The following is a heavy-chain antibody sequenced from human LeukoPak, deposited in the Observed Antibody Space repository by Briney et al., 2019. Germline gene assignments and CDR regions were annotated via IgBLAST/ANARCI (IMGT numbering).Heavy chain of an antibody. V-gene: IGHV3-48*03. CDR1: GFTCSSYE. CDR2: ISSSGSTI. Sequence: GGSLRLSCAASGFTCSSYEMNWVRLAPGKGLEWVSYISSSGSTIYYADSVKGRFTISRDNAKNSLYLQMNSLRAEDTAVYYCARGWFGEPCFDYWGQGTLVTVSS. J-gene: IGHJ4*02. D-gene: IGHD3-10*01. CDR3: ARGWFGEPCFDY.